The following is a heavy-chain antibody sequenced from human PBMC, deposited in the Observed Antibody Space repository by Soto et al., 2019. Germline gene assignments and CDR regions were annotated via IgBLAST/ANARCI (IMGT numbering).Heavy chain of an antibody. J-gene: IGHJ4*02. D-gene: IGHD6-13*01. CDR1: GFTFSSYA. Sequence: GGSLRLSCAASGFTFSSYAMHWVRQAPGKGLEWVAVISYDGSNKYYADSVKGRFTISRDNSKNTLYLQMNSLRAEDTAVYYCARDRQYSSSWLDYWGQGTLVTVSS. CDR2: ISYDGSNK. V-gene: IGHV3-30-3*01. CDR3: ARDRQYSSSWLDY.